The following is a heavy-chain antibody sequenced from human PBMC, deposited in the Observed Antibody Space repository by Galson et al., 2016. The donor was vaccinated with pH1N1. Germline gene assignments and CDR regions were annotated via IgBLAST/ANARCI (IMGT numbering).Heavy chain of an antibody. D-gene: IGHD3-10*01. CDR3: ARPSLYGSGSYLRY. Sequence: QSGAEVTKPGESLKISCKGSGYIFTDYWIGWVRQMPGKGLEWMGTIYPGDSDTIYSPSFQGQVTISADQSVTTAYLEWSSLKASDTAMYYCARPSLYGSGSYLRYWGQGTLVTVSS. CDR2: IYPGDSDT. V-gene: IGHV5-51*03. J-gene: IGHJ4*02. CDR1: GYIFTDYW.